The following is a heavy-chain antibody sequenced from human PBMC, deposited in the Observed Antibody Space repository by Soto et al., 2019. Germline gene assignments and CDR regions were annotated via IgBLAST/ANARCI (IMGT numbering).Heavy chain of an antibody. CDR3: AKDSAASFDY. J-gene: IGHJ4*02. D-gene: IGHD2-15*01. V-gene: IGHV3-30*18. CDR1: GFTFSSYG. CDR2: ISYDGSNK. Sequence: PGGSLRLSCAASGFTFSSYGMHWVRQAPGKGLEWVAVISYDGSNKYYADSVKGRFTISRDNSKNTLYLQMNSLRAEDTAVYYCAKDSAASFDYWGQGTLVTVSS.